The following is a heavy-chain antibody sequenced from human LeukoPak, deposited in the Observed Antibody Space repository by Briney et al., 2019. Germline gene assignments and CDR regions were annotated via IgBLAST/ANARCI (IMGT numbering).Heavy chain of an antibody. D-gene: IGHD6-19*01. J-gene: IGHJ4*02. CDR2: IYYSGST. Sequence: PSETLSLTCTVSGGSISSGDYYWSWIRQPPGKGLEWIGYIYYSGSTYYNPSLKSRVTISVDTSKNQFSLKLSSVTAADTAVYYCARVWQWLDNYFDYWGQGTLVTVSS. CDR1: GGSISSGDYY. CDR3: ARVWQWLDNYFDY. V-gene: IGHV4-30-4*01.